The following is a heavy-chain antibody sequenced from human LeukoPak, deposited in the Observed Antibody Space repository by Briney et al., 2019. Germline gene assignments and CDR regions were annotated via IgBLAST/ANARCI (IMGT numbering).Heavy chain of an antibody. CDR3: ARGPPYDFWSGYYLDWFDP. V-gene: IGHV1-8*03. D-gene: IGHD3-3*01. J-gene: IGHJ5*02. Sequence: ASVKVSCKSSGYTFTSYDINWVGQATGQRLEWMGWMNPNSGNTGYAQKFQGRVTITRNTSISTAYMELSSLRSEATAVYYCARGPPYDFWSGYYLDWFDPWGQGTLVTVSS. CDR1: GYTFTSYD. CDR2: MNPNSGNT.